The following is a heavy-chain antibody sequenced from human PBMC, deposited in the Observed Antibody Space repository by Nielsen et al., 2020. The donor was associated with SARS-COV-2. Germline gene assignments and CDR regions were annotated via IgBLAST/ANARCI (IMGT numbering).Heavy chain of an antibody. V-gene: IGHV3-30*04. J-gene: IGHJ6*02. CDR3: ARNRLWFGVPGRYYYYGMDV. CDR2: ISYDGSNQ. D-gene: IGHD3-10*01. CDR1: RFTFSSYA. Sequence: GESLKISCAASRFTFSSYAMHWVRQAPGKGLEWVALISYDGSNQYFGDSVRGRFTISRDNSKNTLFLQMNSLRAEDTAVYYCARNRLWFGVPGRYYYYGMDVWGQGTTVTVSS.